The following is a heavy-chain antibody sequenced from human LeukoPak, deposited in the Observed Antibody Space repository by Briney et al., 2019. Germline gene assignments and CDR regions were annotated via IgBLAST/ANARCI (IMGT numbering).Heavy chain of an antibody. V-gene: IGHV4-59*01. D-gene: IGHD3-22*01. CDR1: GGSISSYY. Sequence: SETLSLTCAVSGGSISSYYWSWIRQPPGKGLEWIGYIYDSGSNNYNPSLKNRVNISVDTSKNQFSLKLSSVTAADTAVFYCASLTTADAFDIWGQGTMVTVSS. CDR3: ASLTTADAFDI. CDR2: IYDSGSN. J-gene: IGHJ3*02.